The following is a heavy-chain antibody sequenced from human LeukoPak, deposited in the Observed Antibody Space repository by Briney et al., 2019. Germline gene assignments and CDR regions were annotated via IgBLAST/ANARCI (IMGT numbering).Heavy chain of an antibody. CDR2: IYYSGST. D-gene: IGHD5-18*01. CDR3: ARVARGYSYGHYFDY. V-gene: IGHV4-59*11. Sequence: PSETLSLTCTVSGGSISSHYWSWIRQPPGKGLEWIGYIYYSGSTNYNPSLKSRVTISVDTSKNQFSLKLSSVTAADTAVYYCARVARGYSYGHYFDYWGQGTPVTVSS. CDR1: GGSISSHY. J-gene: IGHJ4*02.